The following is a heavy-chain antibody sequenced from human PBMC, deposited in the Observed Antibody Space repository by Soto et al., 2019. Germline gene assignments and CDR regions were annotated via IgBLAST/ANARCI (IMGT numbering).Heavy chain of an antibody. Sequence: QVQLQESGPGLVKPSETLSLSCTVSGDSIRTSYWSWIRQPPGKGLEWIGYIHHTGSTNSNPSLKSRVTISADTSKYQFSLKVASVTSGDTAVYYCARESEDLTSNFDYWGQGTLVTVSS. CDR1: GDSIRTSY. CDR2: IHHTGST. CDR3: ARESEDLTSNFDY. J-gene: IGHJ4*02. V-gene: IGHV4-59*01.